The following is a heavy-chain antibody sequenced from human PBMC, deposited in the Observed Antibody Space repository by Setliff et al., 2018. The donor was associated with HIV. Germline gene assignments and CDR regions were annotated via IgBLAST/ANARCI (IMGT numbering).Heavy chain of an antibody. D-gene: IGHD5-18*01. V-gene: IGHV4-4*07. CDR2: IHTSGNT. Sequence: SETLSLTCTVSGGSIRIYYWNWIRQPAGKGLEWIGRIHTSGNTNYNPSLKSRVTMSVDTSKNHFSLKLSSVTAADTAVFYCARGGYSYGFGRHRAYFQYWGQGTQVTVSS. J-gene: IGHJ1*01. CDR3: ARGGYSYGFGRHRAYFQY. CDR1: GGSIRIYY.